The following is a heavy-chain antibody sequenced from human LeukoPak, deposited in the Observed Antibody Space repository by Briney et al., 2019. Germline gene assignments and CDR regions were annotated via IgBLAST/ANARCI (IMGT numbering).Heavy chain of an antibody. J-gene: IGHJ4*02. V-gene: IGHV3-30-3*02. CDR2: ISYDGSNK. Sequence: PGRSLRLSCAASGFTFSSYAMHWVRQAPGKGLEWVAVISYDGSNKYYADSVKGRFTISRDNSKNTLYLQMNSLRAEDTAVYYCAKSGYSSGWPEVPFDYWGQGTLVTVSS. CDR3: AKSGYSSGWPEVPFDY. CDR1: GFTFSSYA. D-gene: IGHD6-19*01.